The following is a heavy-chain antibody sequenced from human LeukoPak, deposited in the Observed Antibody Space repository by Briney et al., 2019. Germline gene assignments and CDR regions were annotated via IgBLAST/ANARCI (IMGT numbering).Heavy chain of an antibody. D-gene: IGHD3-22*01. CDR1: GFTFSSYA. J-gene: IGHJ4*02. Sequence: GSLRLSCAASGFTFSSYAMHWVRQAPGKGLEWVAVISYDGSNKYYADSVKGRFTISRDNSKNTLYLQMNSLRAEDTAVYYCARASMIVVVTAGYDYWGQGTLVTVSS. CDR3: ARASMIVVVTAGYDY. CDR2: ISYDGSNK. V-gene: IGHV3-30*01.